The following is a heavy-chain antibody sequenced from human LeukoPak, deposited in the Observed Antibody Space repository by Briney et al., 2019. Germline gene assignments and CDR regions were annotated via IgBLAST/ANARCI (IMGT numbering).Heavy chain of an antibody. CDR2: ISSSGGTT. V-gene: IGHV3-23*01. J-gene: IGHJ6*03. Sequence: PGGSLRLSCAASGITFSSYGMSWIRQAPGKGLEWVSSISSSGGTTYYADPEKGRFTIFRAYSKNLLYLLMNRLSAEAAAFYYGTKNGDRGAYCTGGTCHPYFYYYMDVWGKGTTVTI. CDR3: TKNGDRGAYCTGGTCHPYFYYYMDV. D-gene: IGHD2-15*01. CDR1: GITFSSYG.